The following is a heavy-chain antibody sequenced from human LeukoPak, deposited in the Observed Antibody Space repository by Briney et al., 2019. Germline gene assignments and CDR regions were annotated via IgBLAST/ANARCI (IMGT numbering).Heavy chain of an antibody. J-gene: IGHJ6*03. V-gene: IGHV1-8*03. D-gene: IGHD2-21*01. Sequence: ASVKVSCKASGYTFTSYDINWVRQATGQGREWMGWMNPNSGNTGYAQKFQGRVTITRNTSISTAYMELSSLRSEDTAVYYCAIWAFAYCGGDCYSFSDHYYYMDVWGKGTTVTVSS. CDR2: MNPNSGNT. CDR1: GYTFTSYD. CDR3: AIWAFAYCGGDCYSFSDHYYYMDV.